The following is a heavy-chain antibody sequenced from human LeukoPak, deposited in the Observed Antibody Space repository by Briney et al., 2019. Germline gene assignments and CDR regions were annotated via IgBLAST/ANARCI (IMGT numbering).Heavy chain of an antibody. V-gene: IGHV1-18*01. CDR1: GYTFTSYG. CDR2: ISAYNGNT. CDR3: ARVLSVAGTRDIDY. Sequence: ASVKVSCKASGYTFTSYGISWVRQAPGQGLEWMGWISAYNGNTNYAQKLQGRVTMTTVTSTSTAYMELRSLRSDDTAVYYCARVLSVAGTRDIDYWGQGTLVTVSS. D-gene: IGHD6-19*01. J-gene: IGHJ4*02.